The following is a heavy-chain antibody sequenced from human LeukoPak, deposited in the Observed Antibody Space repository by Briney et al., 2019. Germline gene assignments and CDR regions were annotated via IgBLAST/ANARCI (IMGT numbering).Heavy chain of an antibody. Sequence: PGGSLRLSCAASGFTFSSYEMNWVRQAPGKGLEWVSYISSSGSTIYYADSVKGRFTISRDNSKNTLYLQMNSLRAEDTAVYYCAKDGPYSSGFDPWGQGTLVTVSS. J-gene: IGHJ5*02. CDR3: AKDGPYSSGFDP. V-gene: IGHV3-48*03. CDR2: ISSSGSTI. CDR1: GFTFSSYE. D-gene: IGHD6-19*01.